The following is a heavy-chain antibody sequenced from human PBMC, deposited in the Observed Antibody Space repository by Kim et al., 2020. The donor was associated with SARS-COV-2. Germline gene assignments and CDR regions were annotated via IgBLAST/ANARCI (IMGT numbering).Heavy chain of an antibody. D-gene: IGHD1-1*01. CDR1: GFTFSGSA. J-gene: IGHJ3*02. Sequence: GGSLRLSCAASGFTFSGSAIHWVRQASGKGLAWVGRIRSKANSYAAAYAASVRCRFSISRDDSKNTAYLHMNNLKTEDTAVYYCTIVPATTSDIYDAFD. CDR3: TIVPATTSDIYDAFD. V-gene: IGHV3-73*01. CDR2: IRSKANSYAA.